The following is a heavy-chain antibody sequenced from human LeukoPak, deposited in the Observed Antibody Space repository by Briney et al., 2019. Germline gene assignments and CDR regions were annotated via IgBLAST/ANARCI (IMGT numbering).Heavy chain of an antibody. CDR3: ARDPCGYGDYVGYVFDI. Sequence: GGSLRLSWPASAFTFSSYWMHWVSHVPGEVIVWVSHIISDGSSTSYADSVKGRFTISRDNAKNTLYLQMNSLRAEDRAVYYCARDPCGYGDYVGYVFDIWGQGTMVTVSS. V-gene: IGHV3-74*01. CDR1: AFTFSSYW. CDR2: IISDGSST. D-gene: IGHD4-17*01. J-gene: IGHJ3*02.